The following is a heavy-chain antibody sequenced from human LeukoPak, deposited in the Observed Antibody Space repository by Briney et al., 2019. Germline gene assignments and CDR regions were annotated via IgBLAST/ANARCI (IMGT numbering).Heavy chain of an antibody. V-gene: IGHV4-59*01. D-gene: IGHD5-18*01. CDR1: GDSMTNYH. CDR3: ARGSDGFRFDP. J-gene: IGHJ5*02. CDR2: IYNSETT. Sequence: PSGTLSLTCTVSGDSMTNYHWTWIRQSPEKGLEYIGYIYNSETTNYNPSLRSRVTISVDMSKKQFSLKLRSVTAADTAVYYCARGSDGFRFDPWGQGTLVTVSS.